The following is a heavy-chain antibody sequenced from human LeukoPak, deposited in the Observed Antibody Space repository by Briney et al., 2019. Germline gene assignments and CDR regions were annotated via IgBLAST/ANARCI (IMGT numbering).Heavy chain of an antibody. J-gene: IGHJ6*02. V-gene: IGHV4-38-2*02. CDR1: GYCISSGYY. Sequence: SETLSLTCTVSGYCISSGYYWGWIRQPPGKGLEWIGSIYHSGSTYYNPSLKSRVTISVDTSKNQFSLKLSSVTAADTAVYYCARDGCSGGSCYSSSNLYYYYYGMDVWGQGTTVTVSS. D-gene: IGHD2-15*01. CDR3: ARDGCSGGSCYSSSNLYYYYYGMDV. CDR2: IYHSGST.